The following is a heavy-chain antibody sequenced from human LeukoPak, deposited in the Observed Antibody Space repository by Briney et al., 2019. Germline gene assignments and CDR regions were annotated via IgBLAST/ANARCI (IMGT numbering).Heavy chain of an antibody. CDR2: ISSSSSYI. J-gene: IGHJ5*02. CDR1: GFTFSSYS. CDR3: AKSNWFDP. Sequence: PGGSLRLACAASGFTFSSYSMNWVRQAPGKGLEWVSSISSSSSYIYYADSVKGRFTISRDNSKNTLYLQMNSLRAEDTAVYYCAKSNWFDPWGQGTLVTVSS. V-gene: IGHV3-21*01.